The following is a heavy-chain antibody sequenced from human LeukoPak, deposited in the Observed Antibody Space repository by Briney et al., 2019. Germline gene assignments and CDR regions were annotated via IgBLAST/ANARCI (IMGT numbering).Heavy chain of an antibody. CDR2: ILSDGSNK. D-gene: IGHD4-17*01. CDR3: AKDAQRGFEYGNSLEH. CDR1: GFTFSHFC. V-gene: IGHV3-33*06. J-gene: IGHJ4*02. Sequence: AGSLTLSCAASGFTFSHFCMQWGRQPPGEWREWVAVILSDGSNKYYAYYVKGRFTIYRDNFNNTVSLKMNSRRNGDTAVYYCAKDAQRGFEYGNSLEHWGQGSLVTVSS.